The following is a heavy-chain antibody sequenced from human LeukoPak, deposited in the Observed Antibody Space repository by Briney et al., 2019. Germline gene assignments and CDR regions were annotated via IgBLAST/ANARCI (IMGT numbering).Heavy chain of an antibody. Sequence: GESLKISCKGSGCSFTSYWIGWVRQMPGKGLEWMGIIYPGDSDTRYSPSFQGQVTISADKSISTAYLQWSNLKAPGTAMYYRARHRLGIRDAFDIWGQGTMVSVSS. CDR2: IYPGDSDT. CDR3: ARHRLGIRDAFDI. CDR1: GCSFTSYW. D-gene: IGHD7-27*01. V-gene: IGHV5-51*01. J-gene: IGHJ3*02.